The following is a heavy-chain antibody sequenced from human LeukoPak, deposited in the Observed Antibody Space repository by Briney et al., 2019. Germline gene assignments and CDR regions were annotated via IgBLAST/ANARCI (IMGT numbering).Heavy chain of an antibody. CDR3: ARDGGQYSSSWKENWFDP. D-gene: IGHD6-13*01. CDR1: GFTFSSYS. CDR2: ISSSSSYI. V-gene: IGHV3-21*01. Sequence: PGGSLRLSCTASGFTFSSYSMNWVRQAPGKGLEWVSSISSSSSYIYYADSVKGRFTISRDNAKNSLYLQLNSLRAENTAVYYCARDGGQYSSSWKENWFDPWGQGTLVTVSP. J-gene: IGHJ5*02.